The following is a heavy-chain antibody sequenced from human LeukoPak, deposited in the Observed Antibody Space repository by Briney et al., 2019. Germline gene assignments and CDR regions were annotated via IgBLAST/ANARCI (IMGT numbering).Heavy chain of an antibody. V-gene: IGHV1-2*02. Sequence: GASVKVSCKASGYTFTGYYMHWVRQAPGQGLEWMGWINPNSGGTNYAQKFQGRVTMTRDTSISTAYMELSRLRSDDTAVYYCARDDYGGNSDAFDIWGQGTMVTVSS. CDR1: GYTFTGYY. J-gene: IGHJ3*02. CDR3: ARDDYGGNSDAFDI. D-gene: IGHD4-23*01. CDR2: INPNSGGT.